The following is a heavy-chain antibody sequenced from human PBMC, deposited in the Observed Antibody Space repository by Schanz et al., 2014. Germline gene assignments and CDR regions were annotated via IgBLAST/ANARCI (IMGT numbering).Heavy chain of an antibody. V-gene: IGHV3-30*04. CDR1: GFNFSTYA. Sequence: QVHLVESGGGVVQPGGSLRLSCAASGFNFSTYALHWVRQAPGKGLEWVAVISYDGINKYYADSVKGRFTISRGNSKNTLYLEMNSLRPDDTAMYFCARVGRDYISSSVLDSLHYWGQGSLVTVS. CDR2: ISYDGINK. J-gene: IGHJ4*02. D-gene: IGHD6-6*01. CDR3: ARVGRDYISSSVLDSLHY.